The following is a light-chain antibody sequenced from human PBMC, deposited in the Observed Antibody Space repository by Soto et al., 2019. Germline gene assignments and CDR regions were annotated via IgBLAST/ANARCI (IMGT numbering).Light chain of an antibody. Sequence: QSALTQPASVSGSPGQSITISCTGITSDLGNYNFVSWYEVHPGKAPKLLMYEVNKRPSGVSDRFSGSKSGNTASLTISGLQPEDEADYYCSSTSFTGNYDLVVFGGGTKLTVL. CDR3: SSTSFTGNYDLVV. CDR1: TSDLGNYNF. V-gene: IGLV2-14*01. J-gene: IGLJ2*01. CDR2: EVN.